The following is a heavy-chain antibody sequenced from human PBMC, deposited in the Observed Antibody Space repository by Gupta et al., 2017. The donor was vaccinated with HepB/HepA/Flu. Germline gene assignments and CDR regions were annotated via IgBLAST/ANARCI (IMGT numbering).Heavy chain of an antibody. J-gene: IGHJ4*02. D-gene: IGHD3-22*01. CDR3: ARGRWPFNYDSSGYSPYYFDY. V-gene: IGHV1-69*01. Sequence: QVQLVQSGAEVKKPGSSVKVSCKASGATFSSYAISWLRQAPGQGLEWMGGIIPIFGTANYAQKFQGRVTITADESTSTAYMELSSLRSEDTAVYYCARGRWPFNYDSSGYSPYYFDYWGQGTLVTVSS. CDR1: GATFSSYA. CDR2: IIPIFGTA.